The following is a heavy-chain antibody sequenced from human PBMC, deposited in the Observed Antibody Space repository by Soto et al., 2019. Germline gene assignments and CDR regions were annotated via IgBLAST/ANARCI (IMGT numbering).Heavy chain of an antibody. Sequence: ASVKVSCKASGGTFSSYAISWVRQAPGQGLEWMGGIIPIFGTANYAQKFQGRVTITADESTSTAYMELSSLRSEDTAVYYCAGGSSGYSYGYDCYGMDVWGQGTTVTVSS. CDR2: IIPIFGTA. CDR3: AGGSSGYSYGYDCYGMDV. D-gene: IGHD5-18*01. CDR1: GGTFSSYA. V-gene: IGHV1-69*13. J-gene: IGHJ6*02.